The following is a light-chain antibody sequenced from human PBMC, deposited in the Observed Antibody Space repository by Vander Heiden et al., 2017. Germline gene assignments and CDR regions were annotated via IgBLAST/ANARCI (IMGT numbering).Light chain of an antibody. CDR3: SSYAGSNNWV. J-gene: IGLJ3*02. Sequence: QSALTQPPSASGSPGQSVTISCTGTSNDVGGYNYVSWYHQHPGKAPKLMIYEVSKRPSGVPDRFSGSKSGNTASLTVSGLQAEDEADYYCSSYAGSNNWVFGGGTKLTVL. CDR1: SNDVGGYNY. V-gene: IGLV2-8*01. CDR2: EVS.